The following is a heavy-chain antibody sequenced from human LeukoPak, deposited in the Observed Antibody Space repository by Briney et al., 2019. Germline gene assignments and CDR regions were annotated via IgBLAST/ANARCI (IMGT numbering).Heavy chain of an antibody. D-gene: IGHD1-26*01. J-gene: IGHJ4*02. CDR1: GFSFNTCA. CDR2: ISGGSRST. CDR3: AKDYPITIRGVGATPLDY. V-gene: IGHV3-23*01. Sequence: GGSLRLSCAASGFSFNTCAMSWVRQAPGKGLEWVSTISGGSRSTDYADSVKGQFTISRDNSKNTLYLQMNSLRAEDTAVYYCAKDYPITIRGVGATPLDYWGQGTLVTVSS.